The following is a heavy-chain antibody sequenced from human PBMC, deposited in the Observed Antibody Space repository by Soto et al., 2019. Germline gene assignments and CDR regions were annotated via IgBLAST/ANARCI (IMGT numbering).Heavy chain of an antibody. J-gene: IGHJ6*02. CDR1: GGSISIGDYY. CDR3: ARDRLGVVASYYYYYGMDV. V-gene: IGHV4-30-4*01. CDR2: IYYSGST. Sequence: SETLSLTCTVSGGSISIGDYYWSCIRQPPGKGLEWIGYIYYSGSTYYNPSLKSRVTISVDTSKNQFSLKLSSVTAADTAVYYCARDRLGVVASYYYYYGMDVWGQGTTVTVSS. D-gene: IGHD5-12*01.